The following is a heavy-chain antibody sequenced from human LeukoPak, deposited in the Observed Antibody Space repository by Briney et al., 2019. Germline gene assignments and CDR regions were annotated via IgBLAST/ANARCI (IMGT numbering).Heavy chain of an antibody. V-gene: IGHV1-18*01. CDR2: ISPYNGHT. CDR3: ARLGDSSGWSNY. CDR1: GYTFTTNG. Sequence: ASVKVSCKASGYTFTTNGTMWVRQAPGHGLEWMGWISPYNGHTMYAQKFQGRVTMTTDTATSTAYMEVRSLRSDDTAVYYCARLGDSSGWSNYWGQGTLVTVSS. J-gene: IGHJ4*02. D-gene: IGHD6-19*01.